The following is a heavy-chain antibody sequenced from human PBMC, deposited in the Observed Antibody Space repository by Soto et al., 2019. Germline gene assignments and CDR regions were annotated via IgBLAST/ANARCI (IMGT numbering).Heavy chain of an antibody. V-gene: IGHV4-34*01. CDR1: GGYFNDNY. CDR3: ATSLWFGTQVEL. CDR2: ISRSGTT. Sequence: QVQLQQWGAGLLKPSETLSLSCAVYGGYFNDNYYTWFRQPPGKGLEWIGEISRSGTTKYIPSLTSRASSSFDTSKTQVSLKVTSVTAADTAVYYCATSLWFGTQVELWGQGALVTVSS. J-gene: IGHJ5*02. D-gene: IGHD3-10*01.